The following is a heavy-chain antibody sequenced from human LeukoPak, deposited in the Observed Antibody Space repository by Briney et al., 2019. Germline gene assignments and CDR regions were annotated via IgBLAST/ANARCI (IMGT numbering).Heavy chain of an antibody. J-gene: IGHJ6*02. CDR1: GYTFTSYG. V-gene: IGHV1-18*01. CDR2: ISAYNGNT. D-gene: IGHD3-10*01. CDR3: ARDASLLFGESYPVLGRFFPGHYYYYGMDV. Sequence: GASVKVSCKASGYTFTSYGISWVRQAPGQGLEWMGWISAYNGNTNYAQKLQGRVTMTTDTSTSTAYMELRSLRSDDTAVYYCARDASLLFGESYPVLGRFFPGHYYYYGMDVWGQGTTVTVSS.